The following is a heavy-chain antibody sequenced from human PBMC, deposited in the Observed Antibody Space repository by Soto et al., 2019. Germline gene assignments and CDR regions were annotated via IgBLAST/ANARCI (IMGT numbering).Heavy chain of an antibody. V-gene: IGHV3-23*01. D-gene: IGHD1-26*01. Sequence: GGSLRLSCAASGFPFSSYAMSWVRQAPGKGLEWVSGISGSGGITYYADSVKGRSTISRDNSKNTLYLQMNSLRDDDTAVYFCAKSLSASPHYFLDSWGQGTLVTVS. CDR2: ISGSGGIT. CDR3: AKSLSASPHYFLDS. CDR1: GFPFSSYA. J-gene: IGHJ4*02.